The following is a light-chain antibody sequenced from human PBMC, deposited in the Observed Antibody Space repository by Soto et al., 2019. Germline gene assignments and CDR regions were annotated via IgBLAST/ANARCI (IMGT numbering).Light chain of an antibody. Sequence: QSVLTQPRSVSGSPGQSVTISCTGTTSDVGDYNDVSWYQQHPGKAPKLIIFDVIKRPSGVPDRFSGSKSGNPASLTISGLQAEDEADYYYCSYAGTYTLVFGSGTKVTAL. CDR2: DVI. CDR1: TSDVGDYND. J-gene: IGLJ1*01. CDR3: CSYAGTYTLV. V-gene: IGLV2-11*01.